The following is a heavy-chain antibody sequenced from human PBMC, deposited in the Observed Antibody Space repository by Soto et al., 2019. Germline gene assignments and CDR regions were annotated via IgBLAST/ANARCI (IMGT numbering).Heavy chain of an antibody. CDR1: GGSFSSGAYH. D-gene: IGHD6-13*01. J-gene: IGHJ5*02. CDR2: ISYRGIT. Sequence: TLSLTCTVSGGSFSSGAYHWSWVRQHPGQGLEWIASISYRGITYSNPSLKSRLSMSVDTSKNQFSLNLTSVTAADTAVYHCARMSATGTRWFDPWGQGTLVTVSS. CDR3: ARMSATGTRWFDP. V-gene: IGHV4-31*03.